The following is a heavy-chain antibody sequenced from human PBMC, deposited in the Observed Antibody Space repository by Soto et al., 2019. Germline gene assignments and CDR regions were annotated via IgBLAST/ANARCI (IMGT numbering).Heavy chain of an antibody. D-gene: IGHD2-15*01. CDR2: IDGSGSAT. V-gene: IGHV3-23*01. Sequence: GGSLRLSCAASGFTFSSYVMSWVRETPGKGLQWVSAIDGSGSATYYTESVKGRFTISRDNSRNTLYLQMTGLRAEDTAFYYCARYCGASSCYSGFDFWGRGTLVTVSS. CDR3: ARYCGASSCYSGFDF. CDR1: GFTFSSYV. J-gene: IGHJ4*02.